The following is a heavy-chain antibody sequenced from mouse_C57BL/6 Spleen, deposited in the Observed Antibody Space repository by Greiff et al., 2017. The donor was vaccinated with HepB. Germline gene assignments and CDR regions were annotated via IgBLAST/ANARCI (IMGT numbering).Heavy chain of an antibody. D-gene: IGHD1-1*01. V-gene: IGHV1-31*01. CDR1: GYSFTGYY. J-gene: IGHJ4*01. CDR3: ARGTTVVNYAMDY. Sequence: VQLKQSGPELVKPGASVKISCKASGYSFTGYYMHWVKQSHGNILDWIGYIYPYNGVSSYNQKFKGKATLTVDKSSSTAYMELRSLTSADSAVYYCARGTTVVNYAMDYWGQGTSVTVSS. CDR2: IYPYNGVS.